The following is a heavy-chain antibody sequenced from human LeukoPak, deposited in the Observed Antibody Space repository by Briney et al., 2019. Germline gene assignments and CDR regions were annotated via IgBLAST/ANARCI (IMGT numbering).Heavy chain of an antibody. Sequence: SVNVFCKASGFTFTSSAVQWVRQARGQRMAWIGWIVVGSGNTNYAQKFQERVTITRDMSTSTAYMELSSLRSEDTAVYYCAAVDSSGYYSWYFDYWGQGTLVTVSS. V-gene: IGHV1-58*01. J-gene: IGHJ4*02. CDR2: IVVGSGNT. CDR1: GFTFTSSA. CDR3: AAVDSSGYYSWYFDY. D-gene: IGHD3-22*01.